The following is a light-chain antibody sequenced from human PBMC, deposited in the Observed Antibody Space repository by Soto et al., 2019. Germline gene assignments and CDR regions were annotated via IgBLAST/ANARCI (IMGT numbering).Light chain of an antibody. J-gene: IGKJ4*01. V-gene: IGKV3-20*01. CDR1: QSLCNSF. Sequence: EILLTQSPDTLSLSPGDRATLSCRASQSLCNSFLAWYQQKPGQTPRLLISGASIRAADIPDRFSGSGSGTDFTLTISRLEPEDFAVYFCQQYGRLPLSFGGGTKVEIK. CDR2: GAS. CDR3: QQYGRLPLS.